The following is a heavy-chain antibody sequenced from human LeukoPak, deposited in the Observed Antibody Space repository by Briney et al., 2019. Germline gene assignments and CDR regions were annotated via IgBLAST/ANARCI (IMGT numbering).Heavy chain of an antibody. CDR2: IYYSGST. Sequence: KPSETLSLTCTVSGGSISSHYWSWIRQPPGKGLEWIGYIYYSGSTNYNPSLKSRVTISVGTSKNQFSLKLSSVTAADTAVYYCARGAPYFDYWGQGTLVTVSS. CDR3: ARGAPYFDY. J-gene: IGHJ4*02. CDR1: GGSISSHY. V-gene: IGHV4-59*11.